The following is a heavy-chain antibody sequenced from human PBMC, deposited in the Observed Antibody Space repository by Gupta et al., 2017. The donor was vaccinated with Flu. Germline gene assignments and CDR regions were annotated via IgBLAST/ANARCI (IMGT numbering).Heavy chain of an antibody. CDR3: AHVADSWELLGPYFQH. CDR2: IYWNDDK. Sequence: QITLKESGPTLVKPTQTLTLTCTFSGFSLSTSGVGVGWIRQPPGKALEWLALIYWNDDKRYSPSLKSRLTITKDTSKNQVVLTMTNMDPVDTATYYCAHVADSWELLGPYFQHWGQGTLVTVSS. CDR1: GFSLSTSGVG. J-gene: IGHJ1*01. V-gene: IGHV2-5*01. D-gene: IGHD1-26*01.